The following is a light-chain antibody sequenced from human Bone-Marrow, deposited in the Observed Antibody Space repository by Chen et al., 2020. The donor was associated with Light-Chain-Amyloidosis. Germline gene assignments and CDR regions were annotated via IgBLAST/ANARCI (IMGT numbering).Light chain of an antibody. CDR2: GAS. CDR3: QQYRSWPPTLT. Sequence: EIVRSQSPATLSVSPGERATLSCRASQSVSSNLAWYQHNPGLTPRRLIHGASIRATGIPARFSGSGSGTEFTLTISSLQSEDFAVYYCQQYRSWPPTLTFGGGTKVEIK. J-gene: IGKJ4*01. CDR1: QSVSSN. V-gene: IGKV3D-15*01.